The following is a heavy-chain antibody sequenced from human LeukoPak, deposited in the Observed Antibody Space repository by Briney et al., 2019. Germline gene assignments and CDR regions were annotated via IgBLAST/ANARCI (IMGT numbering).Heavy chain of an antibody. D-gene: IGHD6-19*01. Sequence: PGGSLRLSCAASGFTFSDYYMSWIRQAPGKGLEWVSYISSSGSTIYYADSVKGRFTISRDNSKNTLYLQMNSLRAEDTAVYYCAKDTPATYTSGCFDYWGQGTLVTVSS. CDR2: ISSSGSTI. V-gene: IGHV3-11*01. CDR3: AKDTPATYTSGCFDY. J-gene: IGHJ4*02. CDR1: GFTFSDYY.